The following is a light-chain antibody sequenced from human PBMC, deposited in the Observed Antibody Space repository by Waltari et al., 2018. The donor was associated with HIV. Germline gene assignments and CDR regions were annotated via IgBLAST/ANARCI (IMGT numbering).Light chain of an antibody. CDR2: SSN. V-gene: IGLV1-44*01. CDR1: NSNIGSNS. CDR3: AAWDDSRNGEVM. J-gene: IGLJ3*02. Sequence: QSVLTQPPSASGTPGQRVTISCSGRNSNIGSNSVNWYQQVPGTAPKLLIYSSNRRPSGVPDRFSGSKSGNSASLAISGLRSEDEADYYCAAWDDSRNGEVMFGGGTKLTVL.